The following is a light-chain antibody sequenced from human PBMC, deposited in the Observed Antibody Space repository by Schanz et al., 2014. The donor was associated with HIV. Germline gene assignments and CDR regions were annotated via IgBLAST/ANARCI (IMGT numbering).Light chain of an antibody. J-gene: IGKJ4*01. CDR3: QQRDNWPLT. CDR1: QTVSNGY. V-gene: IGKV3-11*01. CDR2: DTS. Sequence: EIVVTQSPGTLSLSPGERATLSCRASQTVSNGYLAWYQQKPGQAPRLLIYDTSNRATGIPARFSGSGFETDFTLTISSLEPEDSAVYYCQQRDNWPLTFGGGTKVEIK.